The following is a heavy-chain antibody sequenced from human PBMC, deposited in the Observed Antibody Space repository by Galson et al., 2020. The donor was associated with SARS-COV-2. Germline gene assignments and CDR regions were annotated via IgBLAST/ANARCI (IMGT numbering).Heavy chain of an antibody. CDR1: GFGLPHSF. CDR3: AGLYGYPSGGYGWFGS. V-gene: IGHV1-2*02. D-gene: IGHD6-19*01. J-gene: IGHJ5*01. Sequence: VSVPVSCKPYGFGLPHSFIHRIRLSPGHGLEWMGWINPNRGETSSPQKFQGRVTLTRGTSITTACMYLHRLASNVTAVYDCAGLYGYPSGGYGWFGSWGQGTQVAVSS. CDR2: INPNRGET.